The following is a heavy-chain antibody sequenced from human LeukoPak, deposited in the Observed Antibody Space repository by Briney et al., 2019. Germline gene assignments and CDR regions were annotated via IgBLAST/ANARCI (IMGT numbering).Heavy chain of an antibody. CDR3: ARGSGHPHFDF. J-gene: IGHJ4*02. CDR2: IKQDGSEK. Sequence: GGSLRLSCAASGFTFSSYWMSWVRQAPGKGLEWVANIKQDGSEKYYVDSVKGRFTISKDNAKNSLYLQMNSLRAEDTAVYYCARGSGHPHFDFWGQGTLVTVSS. D-gene: IGHD3-10*01. V-gene: IGHV3-7*04. CDR1: GFTFSSYW.